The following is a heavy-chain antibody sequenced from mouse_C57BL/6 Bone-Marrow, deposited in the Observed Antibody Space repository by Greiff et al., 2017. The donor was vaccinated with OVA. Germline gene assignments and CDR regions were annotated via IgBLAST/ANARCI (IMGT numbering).Heavy chain of an antibody. V-gene: IGHV1-15*01. CDR3: TRLLYYGSSPGFAY. Sequence: QVQLKQSGAELVRPGASVTLSCKASGYTFTDYEMHWVKQTPVHGLEWIGAIDPETGGTAYNQKFKGKAILTADKSSSTAYMELRSLTSEDSAVYYCTRLLYYGSSPGFAYWGQGTLVTVSA. J-gene: IGHJ3*01. D-gene: IGHD1-1*01. CDR2: IDPETGGT. CDR1: GYTFTDYE.